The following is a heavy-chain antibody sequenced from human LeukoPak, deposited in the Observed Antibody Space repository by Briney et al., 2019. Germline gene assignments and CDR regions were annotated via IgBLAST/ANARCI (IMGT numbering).Heavy chain of an antibody. V-gene: IGHV4-39*01. J-gene: IGHJ4*02. Sequence: SETLSLTCSVSDDSFTSYSHYWGWIRQPPGKGLEWIGSMFYTGSAYYNPSLKSRVTISVDTSKNQFSLKLSSVTAADTAVYYCAIRAYDSSGYLIDYWGQGTLVTVSS. CDR3: AIRAYDSSGYLIDY. CDR2: MFYTGSA. CDR1: DDSFTSYSHY. D-gene: IGHD3-22*01.